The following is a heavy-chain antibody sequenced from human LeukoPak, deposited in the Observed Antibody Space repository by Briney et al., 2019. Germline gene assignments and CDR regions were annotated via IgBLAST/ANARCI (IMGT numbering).Heavy chain of an antibody. D-gene: IGHD4-17*01. CDR1: GFTFSSYW. J-gene: IGHJ4*02. V-gene: IGHV3-30-3*01. CDR2: ISYDGSHK. Sequence: PGGSLRLSCAASGFTFSSYWMSWVRQAPGKGLEWVAVISYDGSHKYYADSVKGRFTISRDNSKNTLYLQMNSLRAEDTAVYYCASGREINYGDSRDYWGQGTLVTVSS. CDR3: ASGREINYGDSRDY.